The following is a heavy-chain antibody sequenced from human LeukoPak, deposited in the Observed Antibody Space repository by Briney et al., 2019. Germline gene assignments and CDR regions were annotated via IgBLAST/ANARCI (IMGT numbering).Heavy chain of an antibody. D-gene: IGHD2-2*01. CDR1: GYTLTELS. J-gene: IGHJ4*02. CDR3: ATTLTDIVVVPAFTPHFDY. CDR2: FGPEDGET. V-gene: IGHV1-24*01. Sequence: GASVKVSCKVSGYTLTELSMHWVRQAPGKGLEWMGGFGPEDGETIYAQKFQGRVTMTEDTSTDTAYMELSSLRSEDTAVYYCATTLTDIVVVPAFTPHFDYWGQGTLVTVSS.